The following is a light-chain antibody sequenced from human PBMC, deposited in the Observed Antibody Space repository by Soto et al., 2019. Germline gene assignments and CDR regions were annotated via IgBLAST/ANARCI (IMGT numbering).Light chain of an antibody. CDR2: GAS. CDR1: QSVTSSH. Sequence: EIVLTQSPGTLSGSPGERATLSWRPSQSVTSSHLAWYQQTPGQAPRLLSFGASSRATGIPDRVSGSGSATEFTLTISRLQPEDFAVYYCQQYHRSPITFGQGTRLEIK. CDR3: QQYHRSPIT. J-gene: IGKJ5*01. V-gene: IGKV3-20*01.